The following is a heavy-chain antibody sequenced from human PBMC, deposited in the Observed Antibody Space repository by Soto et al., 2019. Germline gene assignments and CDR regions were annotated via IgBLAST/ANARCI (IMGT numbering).Heavy chain of an antibody. CDR1: GGSISSSSYY. Sequence: QLQLQESGPGLVKPSETLSLTCTVSGGSISSSSYYWGWIRQPPGKGLEWIGSIYYSGSTYYNPSLKRRVTISVDTSKNQFSLKLSSVTAADTAVYYCARHFLGGGCCDICPPYYMDVWGKGTTVTVSS. V-gene: IGHV4-39*01. J-gene: IGHJ6*03. CDR3: ARHFLGGGCCDICPPYYMDV. D-gene: IGHD2-21*01. CDR2: IYYSGST.